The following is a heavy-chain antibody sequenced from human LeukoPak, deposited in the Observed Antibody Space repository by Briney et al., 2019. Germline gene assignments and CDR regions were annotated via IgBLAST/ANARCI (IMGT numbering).Heavy chain of an antibody. Sequence: SQTLSLTCTVSGGSISSGSYYWSWIRQPAGKGLEWIGRIYTSGSTNYNPSLKSRVTISVDTSKNQFSLKLSSVTAADTAVYYCARTYSGSYYATLGNWGQGTLVTVSS. CDR1: GGSISSGSYY. V-gene: IGHV4-61*02. D-gene: IGHD1-26*01. CDR2: IYTSGST. CDR3: ARTYSGSYYATLGN. J-gene: IGHJ4*02.